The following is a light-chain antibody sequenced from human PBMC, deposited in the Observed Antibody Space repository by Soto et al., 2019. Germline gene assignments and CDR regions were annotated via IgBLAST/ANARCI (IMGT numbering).Light chain of an antibody. CDR2: EGT. Sequence: QSALTQPASVSGSPGQSITIFCSGTSSDVGAYKFVSWYRHHPGKAPQVMIYEGTKRPSGVSNRFSGSKSGNTASLTISGLQAEDEADYYCCSNAGGAIYVFGTGTKLTVL. CDR1: SSDVGAYKF. J-gene: IGLJ1*01. V-gene: IGLV2-23*01. CDR3: CSNAGGAIYV.